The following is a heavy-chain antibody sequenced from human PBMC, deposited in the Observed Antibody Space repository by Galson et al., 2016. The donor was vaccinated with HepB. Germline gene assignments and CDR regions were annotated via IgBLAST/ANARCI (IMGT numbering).Heavy chain of an antibody. J-gene: IGHJ5*02. CDR2: FEPEDRET. CDR3: ATDDVAVAGTS. V-gene: IGHV1-24*01. CDR1: GYTRTELS. Sequence: SVKVSCKVSGYTRTELSIHWVRQAPGKGLEWMGGFEPEDRETVYAQKFQGRVTLTKDTSTETSYMEMTSLNFDDTAFYYCATDDVAVAGTSWGQGTLVTVSS. D-gene: IGHD6-19*01.